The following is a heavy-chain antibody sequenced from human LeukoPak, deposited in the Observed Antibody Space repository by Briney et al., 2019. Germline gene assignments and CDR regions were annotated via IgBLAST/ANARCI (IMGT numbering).Heavy chain of an antibody. V-gene: IGHV1-2*02. Sequence: ASVKVTCKASVYTFTGYYMHWVRQAPGQGLEWMGWINPNSGGTNYAQKFQGRVTMTRDTSSSTAYMQLSRLRFDDTAVYYCARARGQWLIQKGYYIDYWGQGTLVTVS. J-gene: IGHJ4*02. CDR2: INPNSGGT. D-gene: IGHD6-19*01. CDR3: ARARGQWLIQKGYYIDY. CDR1: VYTFTGYY.